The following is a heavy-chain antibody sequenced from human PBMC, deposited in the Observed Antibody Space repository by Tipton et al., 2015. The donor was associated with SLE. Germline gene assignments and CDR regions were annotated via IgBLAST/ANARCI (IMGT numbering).Heavy chain of an antibody. CDR3: AREGVETAQSPGYGLDV. J-gene: IGHJ6*02. D-gene: IGHD2-15*01. CDR1: GGSISSGGHY. Sequence: TLSLTCTVSGGSISSGGHYWTWIRQHPGKGLEFIAFIYFSGRTYYSPSLKSRVTISVDTSENQFSLKLSSVTAADTALYYCAREGVETAQSPGYGLDVWGRGTTVTVSS. V-gene: IGHV4-31*03. CDR2: IYFSGRT.